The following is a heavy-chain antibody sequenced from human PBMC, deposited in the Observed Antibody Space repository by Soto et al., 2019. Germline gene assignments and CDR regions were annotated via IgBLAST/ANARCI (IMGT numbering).Heavy chain of an antibody. Sequence: QVQLQESRPGLVKPSEPLSLTCSVSGVSVSSRWFYWAWIRQPPGKGLEWLGFGSNSGTTNYKPSLKRRVTISVDTSRRQKYLKVNSLAAADTAVYYCARGSTVTQNVYWGEGTQVTVSS. D-gene: IGHD4-17*01. V-gene: IGHV4-61*01. CDR2: GSNSGTT. CDR1: GVSVSSRWFY. CDR3: ARGSTVTQNVY. J-gene: IGHJ4*02.